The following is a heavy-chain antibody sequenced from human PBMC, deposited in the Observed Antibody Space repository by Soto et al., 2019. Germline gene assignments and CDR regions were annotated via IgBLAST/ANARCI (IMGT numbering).Heavy chain of an antibody. CDR2: ISYDGSNK. D-gene: IGHD6-19*01. CDR1: GFTFISYG. V-gene: IGHV3-30*18. J-gene: IGHJ4*02. CDR3: AKTGSGWYFDY. Sequence: GGSLRLSCAASGFTFISYGMHWVRQAPGKGLEWVALISYDGSNKYYTDSVKGRFTISRDNSENTLYLQMNSLRAEDTAVYYCAKTGSGWYFDYWAQGTLVTVSS.